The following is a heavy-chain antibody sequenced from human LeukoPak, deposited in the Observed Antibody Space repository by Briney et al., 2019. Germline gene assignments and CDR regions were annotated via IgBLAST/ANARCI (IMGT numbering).Heavy chain of an antibody. CDR2: IIPILGIA. V-gene: IGHV1-69*04. CDR3: ADLNYYGSGSYYT. J-gene: IGHJ5*02. D-gene: IGHD3-10*01. Sequence: SVKVSCKASGGTFSSYAISWVRQAPGQGLEWMGRIIPILGIANYAQKFQGRVTITADKSTSTAYMELSSLRSEDTAVYYCADLNYYGSGSYYTWGQGTLVTVSS. CDR1: GGTFSSYA.